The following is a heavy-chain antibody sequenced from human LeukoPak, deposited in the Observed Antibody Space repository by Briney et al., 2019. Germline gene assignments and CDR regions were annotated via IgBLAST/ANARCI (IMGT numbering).Heavy chain of an antibody. CDR3: AKGLHGGVGYGVDV. Sequence: HLGGSLRLSCTASRFTFSNYAMTWVRQAPGKGLEWVSSISGTGGRTYSADSVKGRFTISRDNSKNTLYLQMKNLRVEHTAVYYCAKGLHGGVGYGVDVWGQGTTVSVSS. CDR1: RFTFSNYA. D-gene: IGHD3-16*01. V-gene: IGHV3-23*01. CDR2: ISGTGGRT. J-gene: IGHJ6*02.